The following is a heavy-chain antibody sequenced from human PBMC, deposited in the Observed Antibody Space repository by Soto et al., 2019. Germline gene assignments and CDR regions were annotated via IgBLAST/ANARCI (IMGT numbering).Heavy chain of an antibody. CDR2: ISYDVSNT. CDR1: GFTFSSYG. V-gene: IGHV3-30*18. Sequence: QVQLVESGGGVVQPGRSLRLSCAASGFTFSSYGMHVVRQAPGKGLEWVAVISYDVSNTYYAASLNGRFTIAIDTSKNTMYLEMNSLRAEHTAVYYCANAWVYDPSGWSFDSWGQCTPVTVS. D-gene: IGHD3-22*01. J-gene: IGHJ5*01. CDR3: ANAWVYDPSGWSFDS.